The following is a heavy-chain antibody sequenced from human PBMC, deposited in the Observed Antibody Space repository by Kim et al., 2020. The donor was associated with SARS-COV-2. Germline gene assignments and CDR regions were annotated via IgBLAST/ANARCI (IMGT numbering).Heavy chain of an antibody. D-gene: IGHD2-2*03. Sequence: EKQYVDSVVGRFAVSRDNAKSTLFLQMNTLGAEDTAIYYCAREDGYNTFDLWGQGTLVTVSS. J-gene: IGHJ5*02. V-gene: IGHV3-7*01. CDR2: EK. CDR3: AREDGYNTFDL.